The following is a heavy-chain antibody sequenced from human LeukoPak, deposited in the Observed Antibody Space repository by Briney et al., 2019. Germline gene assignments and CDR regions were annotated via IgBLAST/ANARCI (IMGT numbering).Heavy chain of an antibody. CDR2: IYTSGST. CDR1: GGSISSYY. CDR3: ARDQQLRTCYWFDP. D-gene: IGHD6-13*01. Sequence: PSETLSLTCTVSGGSISSYYWSWIRQPAGKGLEWIGRIYTSGSTNYNPSLKSRVTMSVDTSKNQFSLKLSSVTAADTAVYYCARDQQLRTCYWFDPWGQGTLVTVSS. V-gene: IGHV4-4*07. J-gene: IGHJ5*02.